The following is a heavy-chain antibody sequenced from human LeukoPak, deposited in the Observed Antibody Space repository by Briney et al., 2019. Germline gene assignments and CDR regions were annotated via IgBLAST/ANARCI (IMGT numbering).Heavy chain of an antibody. D-gene: IGHD4-17*01. CDR3: ARDTPDYGDYEWFDP. V-gene: IGHV4-59*12. CDR2: IYYSGST. Sequence: SETLSLTCTVSGGSISSYYWSWIRQPPGKGLEWIGYIYYSGSTYYNPSLKSRVTMSVDTSKNQFSLKLSSVTAADTAVYYCARDTPDYGDYEWFDPWGQGTLVTVSS. CDR1: GGSISSYY. J-gene: IGHJ5*02.